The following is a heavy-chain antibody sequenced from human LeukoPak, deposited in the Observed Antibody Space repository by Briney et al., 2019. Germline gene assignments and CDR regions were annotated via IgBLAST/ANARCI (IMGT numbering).Heavy chain of an antibody. D-gene: IGHD3-10*01. Sequence: GGSLRLSCAASGFTFSSYSMNWVRQAPGKGLEWVSAISGGNTYYADSVKGRFTISRDNSKNTLYLRLNSLRADDTAVYFCARTPYLYFGSGSFQFDYWGQGTLVTVSS. CDR3: ARTPYLYFGSGSFQFDY. J-gene: IGHJ4*02. CDR2: ISGGNT. V-gene: IGHV3-23*01. CDR1: GFTFSSYS.